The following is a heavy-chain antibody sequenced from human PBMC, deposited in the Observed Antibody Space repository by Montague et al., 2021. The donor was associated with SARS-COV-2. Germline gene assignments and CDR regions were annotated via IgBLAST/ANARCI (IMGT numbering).Heavy chain of an antibody. CDR2: INYSGST. CDR3: ARVRITLIVVVDAFAI. V-gene: IGHV4-34*09. CDR1: GGSLSGFY. D-gene: IGHD3-22*01. J-gene: IGHJ3*02. Sequence: TLSLTCAVYGGSLSGFYWTWIRQAPGKGLEWIGYINYSGSTYYNPSLKSRVTISVDTSKNRFSLKLSSVTAADTAVYYCARVRITLIVVVDAFAIWGQGTMVTVSS.